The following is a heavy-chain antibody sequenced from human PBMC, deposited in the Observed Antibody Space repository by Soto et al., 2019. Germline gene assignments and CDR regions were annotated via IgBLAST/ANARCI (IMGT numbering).Heavy chain of an antibody. D-gene: IGHD2-15*01. J-gene: IGHJ5*02. V-gene: IGHV4-39*01. CDR2: IYYSGST. CDR3: ARGIGYCSGGSCIWFDP. CDR1: GGSISSSSYY. Sequence: SETLSLPCTVSGGSISSSSYYWGWIRQPPGKGLEWIGSIYYSGSTYYNPSLKSRVTISVDTSKNQFSLKMSSVTAADTAVYYCARGIGYCSGGSCIWFDPWGQGTLVTVSS.